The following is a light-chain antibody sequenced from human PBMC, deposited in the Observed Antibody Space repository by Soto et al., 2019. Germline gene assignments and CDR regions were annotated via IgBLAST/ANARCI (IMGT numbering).Light chain of an antibody. CDR2: WAS. J-gene: IGKJ2*01. CDR1: QSVLYSSNNKNY. CDR3: QQYYSAPRT. V-gene: IGKV4-1*01. Sequence: DIVMTQSPDSLAVSLGERATINCKSSQSVLYSSNNKNYLAWYQQKPGQPPKLVIYWASTRESGVTDRFSGSGSGTDFTLTISSLQAEDVAVYYCQQYYSAPRTFGQGTKLEIK.